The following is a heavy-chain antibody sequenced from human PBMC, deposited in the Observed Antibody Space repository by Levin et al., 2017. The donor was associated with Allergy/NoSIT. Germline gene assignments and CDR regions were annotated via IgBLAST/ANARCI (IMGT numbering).Heavy chain of an antibody. CDR3: ARGGVVVAATRPYYFDY. CDR2: INHSGST. V-gene: IGHV4-34*01. D-gene: IGHD2-15*01. Sequence: PSETLSLTCAVYGGSFSGYYWSWIRQPPGKGLEWIGEINHSGSTNYNPSLKSRVTISVDTSKNQFSLKLSSVTAADTAVYYCARGGVVVAATRPYYFDYWGQGTLVTVSS. CDR1: GGSFSGYY. J-gene: IGHJ4*02.